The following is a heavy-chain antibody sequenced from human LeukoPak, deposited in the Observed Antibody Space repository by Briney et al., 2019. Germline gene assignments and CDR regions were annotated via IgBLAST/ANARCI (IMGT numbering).Heavy chain of an antibody. V-gene: IGHV4-59*01. CDR2: IYYSGST. CDR1: GGSISSYY. J-gene: IGHJ4*02. D-gene: IGHD3-16*01. Sequence: SETLSLTCTVSGGSISSYYWSWIRQPPGKGLEWIGYIYYSGSTNYNPSFKSRVTISVHTSKNQFSLKLSSVTAADTAVYYCARGGTSAYADYWGQGILVTVSS. CDR3: ARGGTSAYADY.